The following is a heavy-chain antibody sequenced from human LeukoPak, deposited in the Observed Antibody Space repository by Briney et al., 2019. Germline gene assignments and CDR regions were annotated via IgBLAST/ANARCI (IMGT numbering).Heavy chain of an antibody. Sequence: GESLKISCKVSGYSFTTYWIGWVRQMPGKGLEWMGTIYPGDSDTRYSPSFQGQVTILVDKSISTAYLQWSTLKASDTAMYYCARTMVRGVIASGFDFWGQGTLVTVSS. CDR1: GYSFTTYW. D-gene: IGHD3-10*01. V-gene: IGHV5-51*01. CDR3: ARTMVRGVIASGFDF. CDR2: IYPGDSDT. J-gene: IGHJ4*02.